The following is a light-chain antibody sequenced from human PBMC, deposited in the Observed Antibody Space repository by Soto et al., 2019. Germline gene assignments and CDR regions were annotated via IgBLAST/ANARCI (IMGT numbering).Light chain of an antibody. J-gene: IGLJ3*02. V-gene: IGLV2-23*01. CDR1: SNDVGRYNL. CDR2: EAT. CDR3: CAYAGSGTVV. Sequence: QSALTQPASVSGSPEQSITISCTGTSNDVGRYNLVSWYQQHPGKAPKVMIYEATKRPSGVSNRVSGSKSGNTASLTISGLQAEDEADYYCCAYAGSGTVVFGGGTMLTVL.